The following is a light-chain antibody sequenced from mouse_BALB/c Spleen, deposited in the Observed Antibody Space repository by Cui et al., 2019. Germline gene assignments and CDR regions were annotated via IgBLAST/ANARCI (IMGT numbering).Light chain of an antibody. Sequence: DIVMTQSQKFMSTSVGDTVSVTCKASQNVGTNVAWYQQKPGQSAKALIYSASYRYSGVPGRFTGSGSGTDFTLTISNVQSEDLAEYFCQQDNSYPLTFGAETKLELK. CDR2: SAS. V-gene: IGKV6-15*01. J-gene: IGKJ5*01. CDR1: QNVGTN. CDR3: QQDNSYPLT.